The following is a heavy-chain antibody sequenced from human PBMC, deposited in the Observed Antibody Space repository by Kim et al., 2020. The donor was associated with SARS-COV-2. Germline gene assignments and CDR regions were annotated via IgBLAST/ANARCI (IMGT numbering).Heavy chain of an antibody. Sequence: SETLSLTCTVSGGSISSGGYYWSWIRQHPGKGLEWIGYIYYSGSTYYNPSLKSRVTISVDTSKNQFSLKPSSVTAADTAVYYCARGPLRITMIVVVTHWFFDLWGRGTLVPVSS. CDR2: IYYSGST. CDR1: GGSISSGGYY. V-gene: IGHV4-31*03. J-gene: IGHJ2*01. CDR3: ARGPLRITMIVVVTHWFFDL. D-gene: IGHD3-22*01.